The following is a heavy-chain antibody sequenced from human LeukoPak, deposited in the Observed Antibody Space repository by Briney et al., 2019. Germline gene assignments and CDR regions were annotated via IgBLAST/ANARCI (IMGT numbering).Heavy chain of an antibody. J-gene: IGHJ6*02. CDR3: ARGQQSGSYFYYGLDV. Sequence: GGSLRLSCAASGXTFSSYWVHWVRQAPGKGLVWVSRINSDGSSTSYADSVKGRFTISRDNAKNTLYLLMNSLRAEDTAVYYCARGQQSGSYFYYGLDVWGQGTTVTVSS. CDR2: INSDGSST. V-gene: IGHV3-74*01. CDR1: GXTFSSYW. D-gene: IGHD1-26*01.